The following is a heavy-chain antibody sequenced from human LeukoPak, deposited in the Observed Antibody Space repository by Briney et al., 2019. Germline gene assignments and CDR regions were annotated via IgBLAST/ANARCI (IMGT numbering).Heavy chain of an antibody. J-gene: IGHJ4*02. CDR3: AKYILGSTVDD. D-gene: IGHD1-26*01. CDR1: GFTFSSHV. CDR2: ILSGGNA. Sequence: GGSLRLSCAASGFTFSSHVMTWIRQAPGKGLEGVSSILSGGNAYYADSVKGRFTISRDNSKNTVFQQMKTLRAEDTALYYCAKYILGSTVDDWGQGTLVTVSS. V-gene: IGHV3-23*01.